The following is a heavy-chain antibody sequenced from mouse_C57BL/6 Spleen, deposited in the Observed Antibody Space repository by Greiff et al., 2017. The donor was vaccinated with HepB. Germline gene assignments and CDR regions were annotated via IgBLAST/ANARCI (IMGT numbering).Heavy chain of an antibody. V-gene: IGHV5-17*01. CDR2: ISSGSSTI. CDR1: GFTFSDYG. D-gene: IGHD1-1*01. J-gene: IGHJ1*03. CDR3: AGGSSRHWYFDV. Sequence: DVHLVESGGGLVKPGGSLKLSCAASGFTFSDYGMHWVRQAPEKGLEWVAYISSGSSTIYYADTVKGRFTISRDNAKNTLFLQMTSLRSEDTAMYYWAGGSSRHWYFDVWGTGTTVTVSS.